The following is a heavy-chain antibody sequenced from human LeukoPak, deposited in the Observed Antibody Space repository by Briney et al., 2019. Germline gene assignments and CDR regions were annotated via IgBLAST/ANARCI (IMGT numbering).Heavy chain of an antibody. J-gene: IGHJ5*02. D-gene: IGHD3-10*01. V-gene: IGHV4-34*01. CDR1: GGSFSGYY. Sequence: SETLSLTCAVYGGSFSGYYWSWLRQPPGKGLEWLGEINHSGSTNYNPSLKSRVTISVDTSKNQFSLKLSSVTAADTAVYYCARKGGRITMVRGAANWFDPWGQGTLVTVSS. CDR3: ARKGGRITMVRGAANWFDP. CDR2: INHSGST.